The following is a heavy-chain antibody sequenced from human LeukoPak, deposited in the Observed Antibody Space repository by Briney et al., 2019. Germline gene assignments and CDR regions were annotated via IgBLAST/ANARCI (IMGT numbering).Heavy chain of an antibody. D-gene: IGHD3-22*01. Sequence: GGSLRLSCAASGFTFSDYYMSWIRQAPGKGVEWVSYICSSGSTIYYADAVKGRFTISRDNAKNSLYLQMNSLRAEDTAVYYCARVDSSGYRHYYGMDVWGQGTTVTVSS. J-gene: IGHJ6*02. CDR2: ICSSGSTI. CDR3: ARVDSSGYRHYYGMDV. CDR1: GFTFSDYY. V-gene: IGHV3-11*01.